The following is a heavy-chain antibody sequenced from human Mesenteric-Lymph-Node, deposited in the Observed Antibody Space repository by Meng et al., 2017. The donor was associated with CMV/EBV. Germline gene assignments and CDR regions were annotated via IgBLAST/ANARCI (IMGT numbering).Heavy chain of an antibody. CDR2: INQDGSER. V-gene: IGHV3-7*01. D-gene: IGHD4-17*01. J-gene: IGHJ6*02. CDR3: ARGAYGDLYYYYHAMDV. CDR1: GFTFSNYW. Sequence: GESLKISCAASGFTFSNYWMSWVRQAPGKGLEWVANINQDGSERYYVDSVKGRFTISRDNAKNSLCLQTNSLRAEDTAVYYCARGAYGDLYYYYHAMDVWGQGTAVTVSS.